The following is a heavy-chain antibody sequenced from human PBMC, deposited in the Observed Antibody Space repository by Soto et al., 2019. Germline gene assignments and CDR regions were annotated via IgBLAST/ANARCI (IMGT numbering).Heavy chain of an antibody. CDR1: GYSFASYW. D-gene: IGHD2-15*01. CDR2: IYPGDSDT. J-gene: IGHJ5*02. V-gene: IGHV5-51*01. CDR3: ARHGYCSGVSCYGGRYNWFDL. Sequence: PGESLKISCRGSGYSFASYWIGWVRQMPGKGLEWMGIIYPGDSDTRYSPSFQGQVTISVDKSISTAYLQWRSLKASDTAIYYCARHGYCSGVSCYGGRYNWFDLWGQGTLVTVS.